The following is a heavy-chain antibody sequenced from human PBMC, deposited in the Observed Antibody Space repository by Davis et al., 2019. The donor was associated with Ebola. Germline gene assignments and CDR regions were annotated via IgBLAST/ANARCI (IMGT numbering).Heavy chain of an antibody. CDR2: INHSGST. Sequence: SETLSLTCAVYGGSFSGYYWSWIRQPPGKGLEWIGEINHSGSTYYNPSLKSRVTISVDRSKNQFSLKLSSVTAADTAVYYCARGYSIAALLGWNWFDPWGQGTLVTVSS. D-gene: IGHD6-6*01. CDR3: ARGYSIAALLGWNWFDP. V-gene: IGHV4-34*01. CDR1: GGSFSGYY. J-gene: IGHJ5*02.